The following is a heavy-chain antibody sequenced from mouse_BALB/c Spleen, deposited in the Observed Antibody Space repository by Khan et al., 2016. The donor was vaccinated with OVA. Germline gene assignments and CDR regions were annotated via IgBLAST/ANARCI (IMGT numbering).Heavy chain of an antibody. V-gene: IGHV1-20*02. D-gene: IGHD1-1*01. J-gene: IGHJ2*01. Sequence: EVHVKQSGPELVRPGASVKISCKASGYSFTGYFMNWVMQSHGKSLEWIGRINPHIGETFYNQMFKDKATLTVDESSSTAHMELRSLASEDSAVYYCTRIYRSDFDYWGQGTTLTVSS. CDR1: GYSFTGYF. CDR3: TRIYRSDFDY. CDR2: INPHIGET.